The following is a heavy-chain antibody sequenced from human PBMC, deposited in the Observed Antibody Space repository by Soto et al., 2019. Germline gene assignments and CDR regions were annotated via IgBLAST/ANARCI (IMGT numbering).Heavy chain of an antibody. J-gene: IGHJ4*02. V-gene: IGHV3-23*01. CDR1: VFTFSIYA. CDR3: AKYRPYDSSGYYYV. CDR2: ISGSGSST. D-gene: IGHD3-22*01. Sequence: PRRSLRLCCATFVFTFSIYAMSWVRQAPGKGLEWVSAISGSGSSTYYADSVKGRFTISRDNSKNTLYLQMNSLRAEDTAVYYCAKYRPYDSSGYYYVWGQGTLVTVSS.